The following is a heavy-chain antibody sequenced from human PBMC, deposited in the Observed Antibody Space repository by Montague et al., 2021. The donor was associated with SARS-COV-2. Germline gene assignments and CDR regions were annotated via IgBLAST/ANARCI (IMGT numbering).Heavy chain of an antibody. CDR3: ARDAGGNFPTSFDY. V-gene: IGHV3-53*01. J-gene: IGHJ4*02. D-gene: IGHD4-23*01. Sequence: SRRLSCAASGFTVSSNYMSWVRQAPGKGLEWVSVIYSGGSTYYADSVKGRFTISRDNSKNTLYLQMNSLRAEDTAVYYCARDAGGNFPTSFDYWGQGTLVTVSS. CDR2: IYSGGST. CDR1: GFTVSSNY.